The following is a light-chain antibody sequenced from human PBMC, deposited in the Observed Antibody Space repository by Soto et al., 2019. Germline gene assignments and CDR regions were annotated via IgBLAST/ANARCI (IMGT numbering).Light chain of an antibody. J-gene: IGKJ2*01. CDR1: QSISSY. Sequence: DIQMTQSPSSLSASVGDRVTITCRASQSISSYLNWYQQKPGKAPKLLIYAAFSLQSGVPSRFSGSGSGTDFTLTISSLQPEDFATYYCQQSYSTPQVTFGQGTKLEIK. V-gene: IGKV1-39*01. CDR2: AAF. CDR3: QQSYSTPQVT.